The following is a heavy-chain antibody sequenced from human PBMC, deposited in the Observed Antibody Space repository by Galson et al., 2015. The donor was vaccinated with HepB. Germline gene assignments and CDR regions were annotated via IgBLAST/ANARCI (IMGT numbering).Heavy chain of an antibody. V-gene: IGHV1-46*01. CDR3: ARDRGVGYCSSTSCYGFDY. CDR1: GYTFTSYY. J-gene: IGHJ4*02. D-gene: IGHD2-2*01. CDR2: INPSGGRT. Sequence: SVKVSCKASGYTFTSYYMHWVRQAPGQGLEWMGIINPSGGRTSYAQKFQGRVTMTRDTSTSTVYTELSSLRSEDTAVYYCARDRGVGYCSSTSCYGFDYWGQGTLVTVSS.